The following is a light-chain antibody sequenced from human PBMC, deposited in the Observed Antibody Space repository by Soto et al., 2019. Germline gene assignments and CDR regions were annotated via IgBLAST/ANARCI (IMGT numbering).Light chain of an antibody. CDR1: SSDVGGYNY. V-gene: IGLV2-14*01. CDR2: DVS. CDR3: SSYTSSSTLDYV. J-gene: IGLJ1*01. Sequence: QSVLTQPASVSGSPGQSITISCTGTSSDVGGYNYVSWYQQHPGKAPKLMIYDVSNRPSGVSNRFSGSKSGNTASLTISGLQAEDEADYYRSSYTSSSTLDYVFGTGTKVTVL.